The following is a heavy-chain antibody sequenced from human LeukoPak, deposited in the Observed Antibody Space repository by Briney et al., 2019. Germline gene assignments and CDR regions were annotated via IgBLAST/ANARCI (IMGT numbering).Heavy chain of an antibody. Sequence: SETLSPTCAVYGGSFSGYYWSWVRQPPGKGLEWIGEINHSGSTTYNPSLKSRVTISVDTSKNQCSLKLSSVTAADAAVYFCARIFILSGFSSYFDHWGQGTLVTVSS. CDR2: INHSGST. V-gene: IGHV4-34*01. D-gene: IGHD3-9*01. CDR1: GGSFSGYY. J-gene: IGHJ4*02. CDR3: ARIFILSGFSSYFDH.